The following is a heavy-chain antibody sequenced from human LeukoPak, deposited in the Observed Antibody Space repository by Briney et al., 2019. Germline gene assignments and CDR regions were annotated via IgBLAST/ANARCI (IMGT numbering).Heavy chain of an antibody. V-gene: IGHV4-34*01. CDR1: GGSFSGYY. CDR3: ARGGEAYDYVWGSYRLDDAFDI. Sequence: SETLSLTCAVYGGSFSGYYWSWIRQPPGKGLEWLGEINHSGSTNYNPSLKSRVTISVDTSKNQFSLKLSSVTAADTAVYYCARGGEAYDYVWGSYRLDDAFDIWGQGTMVTVSS. CDR2: INHSGST. D-gene: IGHD3-16*02. J-gene: IGHJ3*02.